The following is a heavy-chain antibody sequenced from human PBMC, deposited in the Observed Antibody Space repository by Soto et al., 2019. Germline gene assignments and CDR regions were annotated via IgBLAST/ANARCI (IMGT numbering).Heavy chain of an antibody. CDR2: IVVGSGNT. D-gene: IGHD1-1*01. CDR1: GFTFTSSA. Sequence: SVKVSCKASGFTFTSSAVQWVRQARGQRLEWIGWIVVGSGNTNYAQKFQERVTITRDMSTSTAYMELSSLRSEDTAVYYCAADLSNDNYYYYGMDVWGQGTTVTLSS. V-gene: IGHV1-58*01. CDR3: AADLSNDNYYYYGMDV. J-gene: IGHJ6*02.